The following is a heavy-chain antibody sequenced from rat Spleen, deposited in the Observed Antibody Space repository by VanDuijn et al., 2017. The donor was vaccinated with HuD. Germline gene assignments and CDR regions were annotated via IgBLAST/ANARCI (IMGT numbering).Heavy chain of an antibody. V-gene: IGHV5-31*01. CDR1: GFTFNNYW. CDR2: ITNTGGST. Sequence: EVQVVESGGGLVQTGRSLKISCVASGFTFNNYWMTWIRQAPGKGPEWVASITNTGGSTSYPDSVKGRFTISRDNAKSTLYLQMDSLRSEDTATYYCTRPNNYYVMDAWGQGASVTVSS. J-gene: IGHJ4*01. D-gene: IGHD1-10*01. CDR3: TRPNNYYVMDA.